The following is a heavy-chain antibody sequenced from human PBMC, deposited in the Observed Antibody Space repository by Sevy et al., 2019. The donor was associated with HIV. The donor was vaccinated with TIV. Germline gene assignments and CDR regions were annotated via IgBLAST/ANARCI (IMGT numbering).Heavy chain of an antibody. CDR1: GFTISNHG. V-gene: IGHV3-30*02. D-gene: IGHD2-8*02. Sequence: GGSLRLSCAASGFTISNHGMHWVRQAPGKGLEWVAFIRYDGSNEYYGDSVKGRFTISRDNSKDTLYLQMNSLRPEDTAVYFCAKDRKVLLVVYAIPFDVFDIWGHGTMVTVSS. J-gene: IGHJ3*02. CDR2: IRYDGSNE. CDR3: AKDRKVLLVVYAIPFDVFDI.